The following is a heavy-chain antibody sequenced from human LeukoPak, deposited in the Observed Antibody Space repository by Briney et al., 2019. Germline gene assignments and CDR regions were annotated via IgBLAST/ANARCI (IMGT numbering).Heavy chain of an antibody. J-gene: IGHJ4*02. V-gene: IGHV4-59*01. D-gene: IGHD1-26*01. CDR3: ARVDFGGSYRSVFDY. Sequence: SETLSLTCTLSGGSISIYYWSWIRQPPGKGLEWIGYIYNSGSTNYNPSLKSRVTISVDTSKNQFSLKLISVTAADTAVYYCARVDFGGSYRSVFDYWGQGTLVTVSS. CDR2: IYNSGST. CDR1: GGSISIYY.